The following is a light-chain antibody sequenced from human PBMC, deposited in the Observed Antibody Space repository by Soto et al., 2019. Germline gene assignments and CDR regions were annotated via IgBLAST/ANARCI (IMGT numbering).Light chain of an antibody. V-gene: IGKV3-15*01. CDR3: QQYNNWPPYT. J-gene: IGKJ2*01. Sequence: EIVMTQSPATLSVSPGERATLSCRASQSVSSNLAWYQQKPGQAPRLLSYGASTRATGIPARFSGSGSGKEFTLTISSLQYEDFAVYYCQQYNNWPPYTFGQGTKLEIK. CDR2: GAS. CDR1: QSVSSN.